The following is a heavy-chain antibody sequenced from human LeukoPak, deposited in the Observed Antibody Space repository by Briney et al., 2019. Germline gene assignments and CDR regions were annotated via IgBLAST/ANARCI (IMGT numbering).Heavy chain of an antibody. V-gene: IGHV4-59*01. Sequence: SETLSLTCTVSGGSISSYYWSWIRQPPGKGLEWIGYIYYSGSTNYNPSLKSRVTISVDTSKNQFSLKLSSVTAADTAVYYCARDKFDRGYSYGAATNWFDPGGQGTLVTVSS. CDR3: ARDKFDRGYSYGAATNWFDP. D-gene: IGHD5-18*01. CDR2: IYYSGST. J-gene: IGHJ5*02. CDR1: GGSISSYY.